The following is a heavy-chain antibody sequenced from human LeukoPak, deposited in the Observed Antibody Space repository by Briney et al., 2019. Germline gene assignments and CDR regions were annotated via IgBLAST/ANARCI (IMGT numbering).Heavy chain of an antibody. Sequence: GGSLRLSCAASGFTFNTYNMNWVRQALGKGLEWVSSIIISISSYIYYADSVKGRFTISRDNAKNPLYLQMNSLRAEDTAVYYCAREHSGYDFARRDYYYMDVWAKGTTVPVPS. J-gene: IGHJ6*03. CDR1: GFTFNTYN. V-gene: IGHV3-21*01. D-gene: IGHD5-12*01. CDR2: IIISISSYI. CDR3: AREHSGYDFARRDYYYMDV.